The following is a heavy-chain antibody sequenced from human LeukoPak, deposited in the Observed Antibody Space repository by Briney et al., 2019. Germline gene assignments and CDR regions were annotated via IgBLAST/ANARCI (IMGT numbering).Heavy chain of an antibody. CDR2: ISYDGSNK. V-gene: IGHV3-30*18. CDR3: AKDRDHYGSGSYYLDY. D-gene: IGHD3-10*01. J-gene: IGHJ4*02. CDR1: GFTLSNYW. Sequence: GRCLRLSCAASGFTLSNYWMSWVRQAPGKGLEWVAVISYDGSNKYYADSVKGRFTISRDNSKNTLYLQMNSLRAEDTAVYYCAKDRDHYGSGSYYLDYWGQGTLVTVSS.